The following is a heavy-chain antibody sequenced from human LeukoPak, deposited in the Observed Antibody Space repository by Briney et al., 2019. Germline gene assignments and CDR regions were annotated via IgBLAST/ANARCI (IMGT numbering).Heavy chain of an antibody. Sequence: VASVKVSCKASGYTFTGYYMHWVRQAPGQGLEWMGWINPNSGGTNYAQKFQGWVTMTRDTSISTAYMELSRLRSDDTAVYYCARGAPNVLLWFGELPDFDYWGQGTLVTVSS. J-gene: IGHJ4*02. CDR1: GYTFTGYY. CDR2: INPNSGGT. D-gene: IGHD3-10*01. V-gene: IGHV1-2*04. CDR3: ARGAPNVLLWFGELPDFDY.